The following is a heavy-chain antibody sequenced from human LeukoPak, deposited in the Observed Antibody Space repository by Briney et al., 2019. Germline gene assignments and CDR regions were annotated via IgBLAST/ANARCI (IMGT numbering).Heavy chain of an antibody. CDR1: GYTFSNYG. Sequence: APVKVSCKASGYTFSNYGISWVRQAPGQGLEWMGWISSYNDNTNYAQKLQGRVTMTTDTSTSTAYMELRSLRSDDTAVYYCARDAMITFGGVIAESDAFDIWGQGTMVTVSS. D-gene: IGHD3-16*02. J-gene: IGHJ3*02. CDR2: ISSYNDNT. V-gene: IGHV1-18*01. CDR3: ARDAMITFGGVIAESDAFDI.